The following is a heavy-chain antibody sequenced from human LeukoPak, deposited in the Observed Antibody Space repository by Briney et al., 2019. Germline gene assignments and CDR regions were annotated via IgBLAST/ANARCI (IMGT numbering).Heavy chain of an antibody. CDR2: IYPGDSDT. V-gene: IGHV5-51*03. CDR3: ARRESATQNLDY. CDR1: GYSFTNYW. Sequence: PGESLQISCKGSGYSFTNYWIAWVRHMPGKGLEWMGIIYPGDSDTRYSPSFQGQVTISADKSISTAYLRWSSLKDTDTGMNYRARRESATQNLDYWGQGSLVTVSS. J-gene: IGHJ4*02.